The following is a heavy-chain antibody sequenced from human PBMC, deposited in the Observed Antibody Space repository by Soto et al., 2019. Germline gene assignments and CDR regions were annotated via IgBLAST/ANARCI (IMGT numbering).Heavy chain of an antibody. V-gene: IGHV3-48*01. CDR3: ARGYSPFDY. D-gene: IGHD6-13*01. CDR1: GFTFSSYS. CDR2: ISSXSATI. J-gene: IGHJ4*02. Sequence: XXSLRLSCAASGFTFSSYSIHWVRQAPGKGLEWVXYISSXSATIYYADSXXGRFTISXXNAKNSLYLHMNILRAEDTAVYYCARGYSPFDYWGQGTLVTVSS.